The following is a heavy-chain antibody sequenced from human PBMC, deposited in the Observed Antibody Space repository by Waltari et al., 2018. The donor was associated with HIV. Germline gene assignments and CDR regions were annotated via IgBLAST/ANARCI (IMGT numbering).Heavy chain of an antibody. V-gene: IGHV3-9*01. CDR1: GCTFDNYA. CDR2: ISWNSGSI. J-gene: IGHJ5*02. CDR3: AKDGQFAAP. Sequence: EVQLVESGGGLVQPGRSLRLSCAASGCTFDNYAMHWVRQAPGKGLEWVSGISWNSGSIGYADSVKGRFTISRDNAKNSLYLQMNSLRAEDTALYYCAKDGQFAAPWGQGTLVTVSS.